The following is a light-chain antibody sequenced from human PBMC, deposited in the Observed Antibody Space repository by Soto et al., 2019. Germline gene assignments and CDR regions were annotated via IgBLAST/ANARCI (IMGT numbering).Light chain of an antibody. V-gene: IGLV3-1*01. Sequence: SYELTQSLSVSVSPGQTASFTCSGERLGDKYASWYQQKPGQSPVLVIYQDNKRPSGIPERFSGSNSGNTATLTISGTQAMDEADYYCQTWDSSTAVFGGGTKVTVL. CDR2: QDN. J-gene: IGLJ2*01. CDR1: RLGDKY. CDR3: QTWDSSTAV.